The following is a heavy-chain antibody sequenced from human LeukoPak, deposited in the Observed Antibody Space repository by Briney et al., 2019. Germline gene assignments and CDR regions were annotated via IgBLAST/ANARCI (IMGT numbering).Heavy chain of an antibody. Sequence: SETLSLTCTVSGYSISSGYYWGWIRHPPGKGLEWIGSIYHSGSTYYNPSLKSRVTISVDTSKNQFSLKLSSVTAADTVVYYCARVDREYGSGSYYNHYYYYYMDVWGKGTTVTVSS. J-gene: IGHJ6*03. CDR3: ARVDREYGSGSYYNHYYYYYMDV. D-gene: IGHD3-10*01. CDR2: IYHSGST. V-gene: IGHV4-38-2*02. CDR1: GYSISSGYY.